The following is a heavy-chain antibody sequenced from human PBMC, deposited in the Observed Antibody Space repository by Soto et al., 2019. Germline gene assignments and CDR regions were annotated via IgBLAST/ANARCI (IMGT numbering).Heavy chain of an antibody. CDR1: GFTFSTYA. Sequence: PGGSLRLSCAASGFTFSTYAMAWVRQAPGKGLEWVSGASASGLNTDYADPVKGRFYISRDNSKNTVSLHMNSLRAEDTALYYCARDVGVYYYVWEGNQAPYYYGIDVWGQGTMVTVSS. D-gene: IGHD3-10*02. J-gene: IGHJ6*02. CDR2: ASASGLNT. V-gene: IGHV3-23*01. CDR3: ARDVGVYYYVWEGNQAPYYYGIDV.